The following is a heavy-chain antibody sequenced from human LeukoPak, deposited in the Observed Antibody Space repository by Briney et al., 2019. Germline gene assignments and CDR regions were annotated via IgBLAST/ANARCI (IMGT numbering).Heavy chain of an antibody. D-gene: IGHD6-19*01. Sequence: GASVKVSCKASGYTFTSYGISWVRQAPGQGLEWMGWINPNSCGTNYAQKFQGRVTMTRDTSISTAYMELSRLRSDDTAVYYCARSDSSGWYFDYWGQGTLVTVSS. CDR2: INPNSCGT. J-gene: IGHJ4*02. CDR3: ARSDSSGWYFDY. V-gene: IGHV1-2*02. CDR1: GYTFTSYG.